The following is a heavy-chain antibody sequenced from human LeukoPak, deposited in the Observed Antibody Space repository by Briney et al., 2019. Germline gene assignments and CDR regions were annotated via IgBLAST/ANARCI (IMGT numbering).Heavy chain of an antibody. D-gene: IGHD3-10*01. Sequence: ASVKVSCKASGYTFTSYYMHWVRQAPGQGLEWMGIINPSGGSTSYAQKFQGRVTMTRDTSTSTVYTELSSLRSEDPAVYYCARDVVGNYYGSGSYYASWGQGTLVTVSS. CDR3: ARDVVGNYYGSGSYYAS. J-gene: IGHJ4*02. V-gene: IGHV1-46*01. CDR2: INPSGGST. CDR1: GYTFTSYY.